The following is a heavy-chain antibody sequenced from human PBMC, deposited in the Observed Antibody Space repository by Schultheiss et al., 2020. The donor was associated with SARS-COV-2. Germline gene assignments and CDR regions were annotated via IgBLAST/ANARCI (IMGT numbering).Heavy chain of an antibody. V-gene: IGHV3-23*01. Sequence: ETLSLTCAVYGGSFSGYYWSWVRQAPGKGLEWVSAISGSGGSTYYADSVKGRFTISRDNSKNTLYLQMNSLRAEDTAVYYCATRQTMVRGAQSSYFDYWGQGTLVTVSS. CDR1: GGSFSGYY. J-gene: IGHJ4*02. CDR2: ISGSGGST. D-gene: IGHD3-10*01. CDR3: ATRQTMVRGAQSSYFDY.